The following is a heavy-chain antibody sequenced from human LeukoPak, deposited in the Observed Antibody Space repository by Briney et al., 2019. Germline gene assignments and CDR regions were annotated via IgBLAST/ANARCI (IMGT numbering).Heavy chain of an antibody. J-gene: IGHJ6*02. CDR1: GYTFTSYD. CDR3: GRDYAYYYYGMDV. CDR2: IIPIFGTA. D-gene: IGHD4-17*01. Sequence: SVTVSCKASGYTFTSYDINWVRQATGQGREWMGGIIPIFGTANYAQKFQGSVTITADESTSTAYMELSSLRSEDTAVYYCGRDYAYYYYGMDVWGQGTTVTVSS. V-gene: IGHV1-69*13.